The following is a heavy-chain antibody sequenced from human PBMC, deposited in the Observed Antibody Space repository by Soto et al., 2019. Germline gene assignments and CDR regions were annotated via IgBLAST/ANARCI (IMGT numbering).Heavy chain of an antibody. D-gene: IGHD6-19*01. CDR2: IKSKTDGGTT. J-gene: IGHJ6*02. V-gene: IGHV3-15*07. Sequence: EVQLVESGGGLVKPGGSLRLSCAASGFTFSNAWMNWVRQAPGKGLEWVGRIKSKTDGGTTDYAAPVKGRFTISRDDSKNTLYLQMNSLKTEDTAVYYCTTDHVAVAAREYYYYGMDGWGQGTTVTVSS. CDR1: GFTFSNAW. CDR3: TTDHVAVAAREYYYYGMDG.